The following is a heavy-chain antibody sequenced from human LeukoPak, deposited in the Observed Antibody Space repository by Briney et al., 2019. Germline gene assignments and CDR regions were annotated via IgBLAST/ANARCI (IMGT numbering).Heavy chain of an antibody. Sequence: AGGSLRLSCTVSGFTLSSYEMSWIRQAPGKGLEWVSSVDYSGGDTHYADSVMGRFTISRDNSKNTLYLQLNSLSADDTAVYYCARDWRELGCDYWGQGTLVTVSS. CDR3: ARDWRELGCDY. CDR1: GFTLSSYE. CDR2: VDYSGGDT. V-gene: IGHV3-23*01. J-gene: IGHJ4*02. D-gene: IGHD1-26*01.